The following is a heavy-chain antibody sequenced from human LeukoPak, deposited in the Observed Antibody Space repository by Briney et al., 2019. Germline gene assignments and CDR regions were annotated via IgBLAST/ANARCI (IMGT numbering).Heavy chain of an antibody. V-gene: IGHV4-34*01. Sequence: PSETLSPTCAVYGGSFSGYYWSWIRQPPGKGLEWIGEVNHSGRTNYNPSLKSRVTISVDTSKNQFSLKLSSVTAADTAVYYCARARMVRGVTSTYYYYYYGMDVWGQGTTVTVSS. CDR1: GGSFSGYY. J-gene: IGHJ6*02. D-gene: IGHD3-10*01. CDR2: VNHSGRT. CDR3: ARARMVRGVTSTYYYYYYGMDV.